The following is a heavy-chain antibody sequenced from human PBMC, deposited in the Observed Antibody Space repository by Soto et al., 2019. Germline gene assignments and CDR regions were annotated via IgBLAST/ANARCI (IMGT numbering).Heavy chain of an antibody. CDR3: AKDELLWFGELLVSSYYYYGMDV. Sequence: GGSLRLSCAASGFTFSSYGMHWVRQAPGKGLEWVAVISYDGSNKYYADSVKGRLTISRDNSKNTLYLQMNSLRAEDTAVYYCAKDELLWFGELLVSSYYYYGMDVWGQGTTVTVSS. J-gene: IGHJ6*02. CDR1: GFTFSSYG. D-gene: IGHD3-10*01. V-gene: IGHV3-30*18. CDR2: ISYDGSNK.